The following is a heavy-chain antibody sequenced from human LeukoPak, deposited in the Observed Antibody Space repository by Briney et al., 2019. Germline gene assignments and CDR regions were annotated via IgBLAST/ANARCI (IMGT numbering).Heavy chain of an antibody. V-gene: IGHV3-23*01. CDR1: GFTFSSYA. J-gene: IGHJ5*02. CDR3: TTSDSSSWP. D-gene: IGHD6-13*01. CDR2: ISGSGGST. Sequence: GGSLRLSCAASGFTFSSYAMSWVRQAPGKGLEWISAISGSGGSTYYADSVKGRFTISRDNSKNTLYLQMNSLKTEDTAVYYCTTSDSSSWPWGQGTLVTVSS.